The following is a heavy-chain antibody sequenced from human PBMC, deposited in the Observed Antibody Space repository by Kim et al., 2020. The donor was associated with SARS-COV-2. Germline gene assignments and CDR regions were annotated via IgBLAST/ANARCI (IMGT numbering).Heavy chain of an antibody. V-gene: IGHV1-8*01. Sequence: GNTGYAQKFQGRVTMTRNTSISTAYMELSSLRSEDTAVYYCARGRGCFDYWGQGTLVTVSS. CDR3: ARGRGCFDY. CDR2: GNT. D-gene: IGHD6-19*01. J-gene: IGHJ4*02.